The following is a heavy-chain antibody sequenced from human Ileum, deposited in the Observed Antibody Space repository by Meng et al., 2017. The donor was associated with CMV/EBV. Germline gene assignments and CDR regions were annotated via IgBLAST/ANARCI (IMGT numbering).Heavy chain of an antibody. CDR2: ISSSSAHI. CDR1: GFIFSTYT. J-gene: IGHJ4*02. V-gene: IGHV3-21*01. Sequence: GGSLRLSCAASGFIFSTYTIHWVRQAPGKGLEWVSSISSSSAHIYYADSLEGRLTISRDNAKNSLYLQMNSLRAEDTAVYYCARTRGYSYGFDYWGQGTLVTVSS. D-gene: IGHD5-18*01. CDR3: ARTRGYSYGFDY.